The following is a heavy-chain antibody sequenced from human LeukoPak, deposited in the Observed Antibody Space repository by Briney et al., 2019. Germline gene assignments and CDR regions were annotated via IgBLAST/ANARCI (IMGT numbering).Heavy chain of an antibody. CDR1: GFIFSSYW. Sequence: GGSLRLSCAASGFIFSSYWMSWVRQAPGKGLEWVANIKQDGSEKYYVDSVKGRFTISRDNAKNSLYLQMNSLRAEDTAVYYCAKGYDYYLDVWGKGTTVTVPS. J-gene: IGHJ6*03. CDR3: AKGYDYYLDV. V-gene: IGHV3-7*01. CDR2: IKQDGSEK.